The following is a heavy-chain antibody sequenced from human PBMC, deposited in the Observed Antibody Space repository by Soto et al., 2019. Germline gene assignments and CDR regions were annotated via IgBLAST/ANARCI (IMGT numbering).Heavy chain of an antibody. V-gene: IGHV1-3*01. D-gene: IGHD3-22*01. Sequence: ASVKVSCKASGYTFTSYAMHWVRQAPGQRLEWMGWINAGNGNTKYSQKFQGRVTITRDTSASTAYMELSSLRSEDTAVYYCARVRAGYYYDSTGYYPNDYWGQGTLVTGSS. CDR2: INAGNGNT. J-gene: IGHJ4*02. CDR3: ARVRAGYYYDSTGYYPNDY. CDR1: GYTFTSYA.